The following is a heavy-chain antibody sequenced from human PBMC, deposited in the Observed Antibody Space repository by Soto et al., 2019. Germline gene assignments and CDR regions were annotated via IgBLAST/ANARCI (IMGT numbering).Heavy chain of an antibody. CDR2: ISSSSSTI. V-gene: IGHV3-48*01. Sequence: GGSLRVSCAASGFTFSSYSMNWVRQAPGKGLEWVSYISSSSSTIYYADSVKGRFTISRDNAKNSLYLQMNSLGAEDTAVYYCARDVSVDGDYIDYWGQGTLVTVSS. J-gene: IGHJ4*02. CDR1: GFTFSSYS. D-gene: IGHD4-17*01. CDR3: ARDVSVDGDYIDY.